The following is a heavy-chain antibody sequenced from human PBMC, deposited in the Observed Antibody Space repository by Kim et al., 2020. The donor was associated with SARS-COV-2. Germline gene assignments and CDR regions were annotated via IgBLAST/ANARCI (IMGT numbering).Heavy chain of an antibody. CDR1: GFSFGGYI. V-gene: IGHV3-23*01. J-gene: IGHJ1*01. D-gene: IGHD3-22*01. CDR3: AGDREHDASLYYHV. CDR2: ISGAGRKT. Sequence: GGSLRLSCAASGFSFGGYIMRWVRQAPGKGLEWVAVISGAGRKTTYADSVKGRFTISRDNSKKTVSLQMSSLKVDDTAAYYCAGDREHDASLYYHVWGQG.